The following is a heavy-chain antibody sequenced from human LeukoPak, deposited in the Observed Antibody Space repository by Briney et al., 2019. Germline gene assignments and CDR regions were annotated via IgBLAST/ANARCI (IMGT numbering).Heavy chain of an antibody. CDR3: AKGPSGDPDYFDY. CDR1: EFTFDDYA. V-gene: IGHV3-9*01. Sequence: PRGSLRLSCAASEFTFDDYAMHWVRQAPGKGLEWVSGISWNSGSIGYADSVKGRFTISRDNAKNSLYLQMNSLRAEDAALYYCAKGPSGDPDYFDYWGQGTLVTVSS. CDR2: ISWNSGSI. D-gene: IGHD4-17*01. J-gene: IGHJ4*02.